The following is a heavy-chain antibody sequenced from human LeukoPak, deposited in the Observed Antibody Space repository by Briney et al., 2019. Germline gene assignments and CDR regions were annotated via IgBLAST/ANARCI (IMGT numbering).Heavy chain of an antibody. CDR1: GFTFSNYW. Sequence: PGGSLRLSCAASGFTFSNYWMTWVLQAPGKGPEWVATIKQDGSEKYYVDSVKGRFTISRDNAKNSLYLQMNSLRAEDTAVYYCARGGSDYWGQGTLVTVSS. J-gene: IGHJ4*02. CDR3: ARGGSDY. V-gene: IGHV3-7*01. CDR2: IKQDGSEK.